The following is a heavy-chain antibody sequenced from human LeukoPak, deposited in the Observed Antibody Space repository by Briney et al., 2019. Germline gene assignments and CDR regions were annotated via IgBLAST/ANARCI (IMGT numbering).Heavy chain of an antibody. Sequence: GGSLRLSCVASGFYFSAYLMSWVRQAPGRGLEWVANIKQDGRQEFYLDSVKGRFTISRDNAKHSLYLQMNSLRDEDTAVYYCARDSTYAPSAYWGQGTLVTVSS. J-gene: IGHJ4*02. CDR2: IKQDGRQE. CDR1: GFYFSAYL. D-gene: IGHD2/OR15-2a*01. V-gene: IGHV3-7*01. CDR3: ARDSTYAPSAY.